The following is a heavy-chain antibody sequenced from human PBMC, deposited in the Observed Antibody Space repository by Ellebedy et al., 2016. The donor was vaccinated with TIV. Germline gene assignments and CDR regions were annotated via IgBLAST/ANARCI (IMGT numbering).Heavy chain of an antibody. CDR3: AKDRDGAYDY. Sequence: GGSLRLXXAASGFTFSSYGMHWVRQAPGKGLEWVAVISYDGSNKYYADSVKGRFTISRDNSKNTLYLQMNSLRAEDTAVYYCAKDRDGAYDYWGQGTLVTVSS. D-gene: IGHD5-24*01. CDR1: GFTFSSYG. J-gene: IGHJ4*02. V-gene: IGHV3-30*18. CDR2: ISYDGSNK.